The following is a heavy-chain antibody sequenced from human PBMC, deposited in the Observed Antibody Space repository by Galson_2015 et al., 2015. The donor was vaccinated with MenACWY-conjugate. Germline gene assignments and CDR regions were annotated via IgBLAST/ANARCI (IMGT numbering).Heavy chain of an antibody. J-gene: IGHJ6*02. CDR1: GFTFSAYY. CDR2: ISSNNRDT. CDR3: ARGGVTILGVVLYGMDV. V-gene: IGHV3-11*06. D-gene: IGHD3-3*01. Sequence: SLRLSCAASGFTFSAYYMSWIRHTPGKGLEWVSYISSNNRDTNYAEFVRGRFTISRDNAKNLLYLQMNSLRAEDTAVYYCARGGVTILGVVLYGMDVWGQGTTVTVSS.